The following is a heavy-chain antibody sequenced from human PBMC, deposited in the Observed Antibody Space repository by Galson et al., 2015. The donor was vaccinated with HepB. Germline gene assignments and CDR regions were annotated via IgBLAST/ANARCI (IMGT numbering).Heavy chain of an antibody. CDR3: ARDDAEITGTDAFDI. CDR1: GYTFTSYG. J-gene: IGHJ3*02. Sequence: SVKVSCKASGYTFTSYGISWVRQAPGQGLEWMGWISAYNGNTNYAQKLQGRVTMTTDTSTSTAYMELRSLRSDDTVVYYCARDDAEITGTDAFDIWVQGTMVTVSS. D-gene: IGHD1/OR15-1a*01. V-gene: IGHV1-18*04. CDR2: ISAYNGNT.